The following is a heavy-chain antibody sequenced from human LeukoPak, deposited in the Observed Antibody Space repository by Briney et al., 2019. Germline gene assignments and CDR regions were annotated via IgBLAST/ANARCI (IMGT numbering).Heavy chain of an antibody. J-gene: IGHJ6*02. CDR1: GFTFSNYA. Sequence: GGSLRLSCAASGFTFSNYAVSWVRQAPGKGQEWVSTISGNGGATYYGDSVKGRFTISRDNSKNTLYLQMNSLRAEDTAVYYCAKAVVGSWFGESYYYYYGMDVWGQGTTVTVSS. V-gene: IGHV3-23*01. CDR2: ISGNGGAT. CDR3: AKAVVGSWFGESYYYYYGMDV. D-gene: IGHD3-10*01.